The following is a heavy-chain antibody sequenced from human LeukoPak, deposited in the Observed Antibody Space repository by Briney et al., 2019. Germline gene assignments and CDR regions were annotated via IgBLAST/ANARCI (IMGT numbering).Heavy chain of an antibody. Sequence: PSETLSLTCTVSGGSISSSSYYWGWIRQPPGKGLEWIGSIYYSGSTYYNPSPKSPVPISVDTSKNQFSLKLSSVTAADTAVYYCARFHFGKAALDYWGQGTLVTVSS. CDR1: GGSISSSSYY. D-gene: IGHD6-25*01. CDR3: ARFHFGKAALDY. J-gene: IGHJ4*02. V-gene: IGHV4-39*07. CDR2: IYYSGST.